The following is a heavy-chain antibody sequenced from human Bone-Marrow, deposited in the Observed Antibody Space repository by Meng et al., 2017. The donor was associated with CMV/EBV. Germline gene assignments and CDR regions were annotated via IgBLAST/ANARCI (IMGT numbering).Heavy chain of an antibody. CDR3: AGEYWTSSPGGMDV. CDR2: INHSGST. CDR1: GGSFSGYY. Sequence: SETLSLTCAVYGGSFSGYYWSWIRQPPGKGLEWIGGINHSGSTNYNPSLKSRVTISVDTSKSQFSLKVSSVTAADTAVYDCAGEYWTSSPGGMDVWGQGNTVNVAS. D-gene: IGHD6-6*01. J-gene: IGHJ6*01. V-gene: IGHV4-34*01.